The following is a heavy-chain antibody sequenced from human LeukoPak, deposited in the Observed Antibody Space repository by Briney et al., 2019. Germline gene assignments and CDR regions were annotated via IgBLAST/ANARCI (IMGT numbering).Heavy chain of an antibody. D-gene: IGHD6-6*01. Sequence: GRSLRLSCAASGFTFSSYAMHWVRQAPGKGLEWVAVISYDGSNKYYADSVKGRFTISRDNSKNTLYLQMNSLRAEDTAVYYCARGRLYSSSSLADYWGQGTLVTVSS. CDR2: ISYDGSNK. CDR1: GFTFSSYA. J-gene: IGHJ4*02. CDR3: ARGRLYSSSSLADY. V-gene: IGHV3-30-3*01.